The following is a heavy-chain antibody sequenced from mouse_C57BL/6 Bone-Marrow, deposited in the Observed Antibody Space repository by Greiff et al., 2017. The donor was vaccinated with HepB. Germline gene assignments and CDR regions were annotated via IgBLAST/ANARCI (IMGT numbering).Heavy chain of an antibody. CDR1: GYSITSGYY. Sequence: EVKLMESGPGLVKPSQSLSLTCSVTGYSITSGYYWNWIRQFPGNKLEWMGYISYDGSNNYNPSLKNRISITRDTSKNQFFLKLNSVTTEDTATYYCARDYYGSSYWWYFDVWGTGTTVTVSS. J-gene: IGHJ1*03. CDR3: ARDYYGSSYWWYFDV. V-gene: IGHV3-6*01. D-gene: IGHD1-1*01. CDR2: ISYDGSN.